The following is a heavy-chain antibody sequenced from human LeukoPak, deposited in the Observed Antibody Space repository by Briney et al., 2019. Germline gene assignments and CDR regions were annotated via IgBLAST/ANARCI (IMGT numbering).Heavy chain of an antibody. D-gene: IGHD3-16*01. J-gene: IGHJ5*02. CDR1: GFTFSSYS. V-gene: IGHV3-21*04. Sequence: GGSLRLSCAASGFTFSSYSMNWVRQAPGKGLEWVSSISSSSSYIYYADSVKGRFTISRDNAKNSLYLQMNSLRAEDTAVYYCATVKSQSFVPDAYNWFDPWGHGTLVTVSS. CDR3: ATVKSQSFVPDAYNWFDP. CDR2: ISSSSSYI.